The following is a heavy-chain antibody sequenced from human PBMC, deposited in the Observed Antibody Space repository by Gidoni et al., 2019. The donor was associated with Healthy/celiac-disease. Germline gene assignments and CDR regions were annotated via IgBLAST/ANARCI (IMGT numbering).Heavy chain of an antibody. D-gene: IGHD6-19*01. Sequence: QVQLVESGGGVVQPGRSLRTPCAASGFTFSSYGMHWVRQAPGKGLEWVAVISYDGSNKYYADSVKGRFTISRDNSKNTLYLQMNSLRAEDTAVYYCAKDRSSGYLDYWGQGTLVTVSS. V-gene: IGHV3-30*18. CDR3: AKDRSSGYLDY. CDR1: GFTFSSYG. CDR2: ISYDGSNK. J-gene: IGHJ4*02.